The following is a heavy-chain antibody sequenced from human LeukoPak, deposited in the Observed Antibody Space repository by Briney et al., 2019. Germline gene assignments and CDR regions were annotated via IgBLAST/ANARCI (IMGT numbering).Heavy chain of an antibody. CDR1: GYTFTSYY. V-gene: IGHV1-46*01. Sequence: ASVKVSCKASGYTFTSYYMHWVRQAPGQGLEWMGIINPSGGSTSYAQKFQGRVTMTRDTSTSTVYMELSSLRSEDTAAYYCARGFSYGGTIGHYFDYWGQGTLVTVSS. CDR2: INPSGGST. CDR3: ARGFSYGGTIGHYFDY. D-gene: IGHD4-23*01. J-gene: IGHJ4*02.